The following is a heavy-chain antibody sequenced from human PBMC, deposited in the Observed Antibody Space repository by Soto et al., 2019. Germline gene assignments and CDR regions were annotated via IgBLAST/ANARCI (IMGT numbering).Heavy chain of an antibody. D-gene: IGHD5-18*01. Sequence: PGGSLRLSCAASGFTFSSYWMSWVRQAPGKGLEWVSAISGSGGSTYYADSVKGRFTISRDNSKNTLYLQMNSLRAEDTAVYYCAKAMDTAMVRRGYYFDYWGQGTLVTVSS. J-gene: IGHJ4*02. CDR3: AKAMDTAMVRRGYYFDY. V-gene: IGHV3-23*01. CDR1: GFTFSSYW. CDR2: ISGSGGST.